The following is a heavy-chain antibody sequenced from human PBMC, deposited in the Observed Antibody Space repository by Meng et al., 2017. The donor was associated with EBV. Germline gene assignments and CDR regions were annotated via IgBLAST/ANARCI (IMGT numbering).Heavy chain of an antibody. J-gene: IGHJ4*02. CDR3: AHIIAARPFDY. V-gene: IGHV2-5*02. CDR1: GFSPSTRGVG. D-gene: IGHD6-6*01. CDR2: IYWDDDK. Sequence: ITLNESGPTPVQPNQTLTRTCTFSGFSPSTRGVGVGWIRQPPGKALEWLALIYWDDDKRYSPSLKSRLTITKDTSKNQVVLTMTNMDPVDAATYYCAHIIAARPFDYWGQGTLVTVSS.